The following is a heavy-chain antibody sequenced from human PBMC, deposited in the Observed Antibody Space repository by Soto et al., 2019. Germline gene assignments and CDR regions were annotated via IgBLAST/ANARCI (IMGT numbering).Heavy chain of an antibody. CDR3: ASPYCSSTSCWYDAFDI. CDR2: IYYSGST. Sequence: QVQLQESGPGLVKPSQTLSLTCTVSGGSISSGGYYWSWIRQHPGKGLEWIGYIYYSGSTYYNPFLKSRVTISVDTSKNQFSLKLSSVTAADTAVYYCASPYCSSTSCWYDAFDIWGQGTMVTVSS. J-gene: IGHJ3*02. CDR1: GGSISSGGYY. D-gene: IGHD2-2*01. V-gene: IGHV4-31*03.